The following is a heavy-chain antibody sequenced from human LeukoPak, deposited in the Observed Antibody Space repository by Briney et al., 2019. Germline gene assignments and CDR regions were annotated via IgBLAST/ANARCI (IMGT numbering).Heavy chain of an antibody. D-gene: IGHD1-1*01. V-gene: IGHV3-7*01. Sequence: PGGSLRLSCAASGFTFSSYWMSWVRQAPGKGLEWVANIKQDGSEKYYVDSVKGRFTISRDNAENSLYLQMNSLRAEDTAVYYCARDHFTGRLDYWGQGTLVTVSS. CDR3: ARDHFTGRLDY. J-gene: IGHJ4*02. CDR2: IKQDGSEK. CDR1: GFTFSSYW.